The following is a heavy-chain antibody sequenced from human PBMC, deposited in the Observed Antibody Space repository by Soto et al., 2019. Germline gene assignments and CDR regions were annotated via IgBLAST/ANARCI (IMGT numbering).Heavy chain of an antibody. Sequence: QVLLVESGGGVVQPGRSLRLSCAASGFTFRSYAMHWVRQAPGKGLGCVAVISYDGSNKFYRDYVKGRFTISRDNSKNTLYLQINSLRYEDTAVYYCARGDREDIAVVVGVRPGEYGVDVWGQGTTVTVSS. CDR2: ISYDGSNK. CDR1: GFTFRSYA. CDR3: ARGDREDIAVVVGVRPGEYGVDV. J-gene: IGHJ6*02. D-gene: IGHD2-15*01. V-gene: IGHV3-30-3*01.